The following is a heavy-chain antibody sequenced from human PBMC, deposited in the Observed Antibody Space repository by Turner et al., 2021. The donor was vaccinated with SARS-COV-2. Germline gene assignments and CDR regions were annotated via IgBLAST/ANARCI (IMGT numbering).Heavy chain of an antibody. V-gene: IGHV3-9*01. CDR2: MGWGRETR. Sequence: EVQLVASGGGVVQPGRSLRPSCAASGFPFHDYAMHWFRRGPRNCVGGVAGMGWGRETRNNADSAKAQYTISRNNAKNSLFQKMNSLRYEDTAVYYGAKGRGYLVRGVIIQGWGGNCDYWGQGTLVTVSS. J-gene: IGHJ4*02. CDR3: AKGRGYLVRGVIIQGWGGNCDY. D-gene: IGHD3-10*01. CDR1: GFPFHDYA.